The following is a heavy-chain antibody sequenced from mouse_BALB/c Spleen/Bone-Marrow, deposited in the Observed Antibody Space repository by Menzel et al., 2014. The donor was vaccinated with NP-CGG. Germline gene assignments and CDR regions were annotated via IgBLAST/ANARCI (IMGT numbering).Heavy chain of an antibody. J-gene: IGHJ3*01. D-gene: IGHD1-1*01. Sequence: VQLQQSGAELVKPGASVKLPCTASGFNIKDTYMHWVKQRPEQGLEWIGRIDPANGNTKYDPKFQGKATITADTSSNTAYLQLSSLTSEDTAVYYCAMYYCGSSLFAYWGQGTLVTVSA. CDR2: IDPANGNT. CDR3: AMYYCGSSLFAY. V-gene: IGHV14-3*02. CDR1: GFNIKDTY.